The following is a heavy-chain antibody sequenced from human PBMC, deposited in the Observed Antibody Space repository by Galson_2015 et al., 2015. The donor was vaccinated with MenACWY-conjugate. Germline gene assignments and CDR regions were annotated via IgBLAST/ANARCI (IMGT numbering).Heavy chain of an antibody. Sequence: SVKVSCKASGYTFTKYYLHWVRQAPGQAPEWMGILFPTNGDTAYAPKFQGRLTMTRETSTSTAYMELSSLRLEDTAVYYCTQDRNCMSMIARDYWGQGTLVTGSS. V-gene: IGHV1-46*03. CDR1: GYTFTKYY. CDR3: TQDRNCMSMIARDY. D-gene: IGHD2-21*01. J-gene: IGHJ4*02. CDR2: LFPTNGDT.